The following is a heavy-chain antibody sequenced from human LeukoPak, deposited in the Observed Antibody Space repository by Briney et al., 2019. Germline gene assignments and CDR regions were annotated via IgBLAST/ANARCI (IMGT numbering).Heavy chain of an antibody. CDR2: ISAYNGNT. Sequence: ASVKVSCKASGYTFTSYGISWVRQAPGQGLEWMGWISAYNGNTNYAQKLQGRVTMTTDTSTSTAYMELRSLRSDDTAVYYCASGLAYYDSSGYYSSLDYYYGMDVWGQGTTVTVSS. J-gene: IGHJ6*02. CDR3: ASGLAYYDSSGYYSSLDYYYGMDV. CDR1: GYTFTSYG. D-gene: IGHD3-22*01. V-gene: IGHV1-18*01.